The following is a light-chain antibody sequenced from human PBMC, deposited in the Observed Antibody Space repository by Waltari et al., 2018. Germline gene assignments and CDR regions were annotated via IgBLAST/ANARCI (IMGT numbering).Light chain of an antibody. CDR3: QQYKTWPT. CDR2: AAS. V-gene: IGKV3-15*01. Sequence: EIIMTQSPGTLSVSPGEVATLSCRASESVGTKLAWYHQKPGQAPRLLIYAASTWATGIPARFSGSGSGTEFTLTIASLQSEDFAVYYCQQYKTWPTFGQGTKVEI. J-gene: IGKJ1*01. CDR1: ESVGTK.